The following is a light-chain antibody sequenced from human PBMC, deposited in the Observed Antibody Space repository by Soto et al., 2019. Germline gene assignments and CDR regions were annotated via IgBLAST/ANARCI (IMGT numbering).Light chain of an antibody. Sequence: QAVVTQEPSLTVSPGGTVTLTCGSSTGAVTNSHFPYWFQQKPGQAPRTLIYDTSNKHSWTPARFSGSLLGGKAALTLSGAQPEDEADYYCLVSYSGVRVIGGGTKLTVL. V-gene: IGLV7-46*01. J-gene: IGLJ3*02. CDR2: DTS. CDR3: LVSYSGVRV. CDR1: TGAVTNSHF.